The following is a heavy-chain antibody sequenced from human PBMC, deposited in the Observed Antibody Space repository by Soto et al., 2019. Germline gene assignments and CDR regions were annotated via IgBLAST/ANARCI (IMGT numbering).Heavy chain of an antibody. V-gene: IGHV3-23*01. CDR2: ISGSGGST. CDR3: AKQTHSGYDPNPFDP. CDR1: GFTFSSYA. Sequence: EVQLLESGGGLVQPGGSLRLSCAASGFTFSSYAMSWVRQAPGKGLECVSAISGSGGSTYYADSVKGRFTISRDNSKNTLYLQMNSRRAEDTAVYYCAKQTHSGYDPNPFDPWGQGTLVTVSS. D-gene: IGHD5-12*01. J-gene: IGHJ5*02.